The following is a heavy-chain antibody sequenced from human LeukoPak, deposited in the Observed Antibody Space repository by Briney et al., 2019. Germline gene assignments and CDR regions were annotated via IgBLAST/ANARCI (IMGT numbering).Heavy chain of an antibody. J-gene: IGHJ4*02. Sequence: PGGSLRLSCAASGFTFSSYGMHWVRQAPGKGLEWVAVISYDGSNKYYADSVKGRFTISRDTAKNTLYLQMNSLRAEDTAVYFCARGPQNSYGSGTYYDGVFDNWGQGTLVTVAS. CDR3: ARGPQNSYGSGTYYDGVFDN. CDR1: GFTFSSYG. V-gene: IGHV3-30*03. CDR2: ISYDGSNK. D-gene: IGHD3-10*01.